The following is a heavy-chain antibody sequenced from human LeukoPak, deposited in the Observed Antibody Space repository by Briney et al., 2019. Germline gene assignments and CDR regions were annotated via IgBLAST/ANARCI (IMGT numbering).Heavy chain of an antibody. V-gene: IGHV4-59*01. CDR2: IYYSGNT. Sequence: SETLSLTCAVYGGSFSGYYWSWIRQPPGKGLEWIGYIYYSGNTNYNPSLKSRVTISVDTSKDQFSLKLSSVTAADTAVYYCARDPVGSNWFDPWGQGTLVTVSS. D-gene: IGHD3-10*01. J-gene: IGHJ5*02. CDR1: GGSFSGYY. CDR3: ARDPVGSNWFDP.